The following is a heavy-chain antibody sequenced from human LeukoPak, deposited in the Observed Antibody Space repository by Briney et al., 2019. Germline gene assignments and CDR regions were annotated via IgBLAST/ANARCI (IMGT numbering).Heavy chain of an antibody. D-gene: IGHD3-22*01. J-gene: IGHJ4*02. CDR3: ARTPNPPPDYYDSSGYYYHYYFDY. CDR1: GGSISSYY. Sequence: SETLSLTCTVSGGSISSYYWSWIRQPPGKGLEWIGYIYYSGSTNYNPSLKSRVTISVDTSKNQFSLKLSSVTAADTAVYYCARTPNPPPDYYDSSGYYYHYYFDYWGQGTLVTVSS. V-gene: IGHV4-59*01. CDR2: IYYSGST.